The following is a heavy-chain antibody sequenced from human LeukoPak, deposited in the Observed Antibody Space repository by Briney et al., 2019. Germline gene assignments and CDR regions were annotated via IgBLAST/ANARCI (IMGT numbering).Heavy chain of an antibody. J-gene: IGHJ6*03. Sequence: SETLSLTCTVSGGSISSYYWSWIRQPAGKGLEWIGRIYTSGSTNYNPSLKSRVTMSVDTSKNQFSLKLSSVTAADTAVYYCAREAPIVATIHDYYYYMDVWGKGTTVTVSS. CDR3: AREAPIVATIHDYYYYMDV. D-gene: IGHD5-12*01. V-gene: IGHV4-4*07. CDR2: IYTSGST. CDR1: GGSISSYY.